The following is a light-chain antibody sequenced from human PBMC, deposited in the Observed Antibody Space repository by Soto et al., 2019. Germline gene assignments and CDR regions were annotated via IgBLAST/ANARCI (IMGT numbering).Light chain of an antibody. V-gene: IGKV1-12*01. CDR2: TAS. CDR3: QQANSFPLT. Sequence: DIQMTQSPSSVSASVGDRVTITCRASQGISSLLAWYQQKPGKAPNLLIHTASSLQSGVPSRFSGSGSGTDFTLTISSLPPEDFANYYCQQANSFPLTFGGGTKVEIK. J-gene: IGKJ4*01. CDR1: QGISSL.